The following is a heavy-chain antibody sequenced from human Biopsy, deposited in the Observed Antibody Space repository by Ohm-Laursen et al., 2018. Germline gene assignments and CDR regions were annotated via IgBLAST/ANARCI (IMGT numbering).Heavy chain of an antibody. CDR2: ISWNSDDI. CDR1: GFTFDDYA. D-gene: IGHD4-17*01. J-gene: IGHJ6*02. CDR3: AKDLGLNYSDRFLFYYGMDV. V-gene: IGHV3-9*01. Sequence: SLRLSCAASGFTFDDYAMHWVRQVPGKGLEWVSGISWNSDDIGYADSVKGRFTISRDNARNALHLQMNSLRTEDTASYYCAKDLGLNYSDRFLFYYGMDVWGRGTTVTVSS.